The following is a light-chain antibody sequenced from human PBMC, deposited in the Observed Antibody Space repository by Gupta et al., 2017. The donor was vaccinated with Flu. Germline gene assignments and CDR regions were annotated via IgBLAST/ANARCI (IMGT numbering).Light chain of an antibody. CDR1: SRDVGAYND. Sequence: QSALTQPASVSVSPGQSITIFCTGTSRDVGAYNDVSWYRQDPGNAPTLLVYAVSHRPSWLSYRFSGSKSGNTASLTISGRQAEDEADYYCASYTTSNSWVFGVGTMLTVL. CDR3: ASYTTSNSWV. CDR2: AVS. V-gene: IGLV2-14*01. J-gene: IGLJ3*02.